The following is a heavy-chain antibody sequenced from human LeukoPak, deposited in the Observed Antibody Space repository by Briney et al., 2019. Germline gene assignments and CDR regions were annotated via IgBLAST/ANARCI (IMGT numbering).Heavy chain of an antibody. CDR1: GGSFSGYY. V-gene: IGHV4-34*01. CDR3: ARARDWYFDL. J-gene: IGHJ2*01. Sequence: PSETLSLTCAVYGGSFSGYYWSWIRQPPGKGLEWIGEINHSGSTNYNPSLKSRVTISVDTSKNQFSLNLSSVTAADTAVYYCARARDWYFDLWGRGTLVTVSS. CDR2: INHSGST.